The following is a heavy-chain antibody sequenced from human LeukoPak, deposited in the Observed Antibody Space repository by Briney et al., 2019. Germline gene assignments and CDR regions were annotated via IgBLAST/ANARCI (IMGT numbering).Heavy chain of an antibody. CDR2: IYPGDSDT. CDR1: GYSFTSYW. D-gene: IGHD3-22*01. J-gene: IGHJ6*02. V-gene: IGHV5-51*01. CDR3: ARLYDSSGYLGSSYYYYGMDV. Sequence: GESLKISCKGSGYSFTSYWIGWVRQMPGKGLEWMGIIYPGDSDTRYSPSFQGQVTISADKSISTAYLQWSSLKASDTAMYYCARLYDSSGYLGSSYYYYGMDVWGQGTTVTVSS.